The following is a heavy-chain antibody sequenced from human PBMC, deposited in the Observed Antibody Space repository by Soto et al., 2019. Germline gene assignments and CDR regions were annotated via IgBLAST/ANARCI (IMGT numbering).Heavy chain of an antibody. D-gene: IGHD5-12*01. CDR3: ARVGWSGYDYFDY. Sequence: QVQLQESGPGLVKPSETLSLTCTVSGGSISSYYWSWIRQPPGKGLEWIGYIYYSGSTNYNPSLKSRVTISVDTSKNQFSLKLSSVTAADTAVYYCARVGWSGYDYFDYWGQGTLVTVSS. CDR1: GGSISSYY. CDR2: IYYSGST. V-gene: IGHV4-59*01. J-gene: IGHJ4*02.